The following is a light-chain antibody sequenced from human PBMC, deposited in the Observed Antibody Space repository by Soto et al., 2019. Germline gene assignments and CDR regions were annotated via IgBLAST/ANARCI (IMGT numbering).Light chain of an antibody. Sequence: DIQMTQSPSTLSASVGDSVTITCGASQNIRNWLAWYQQKPGKAPKLLIYKASTLKSGVPSRFSGSGSGTEFTLTISCLQPDDFATYYCQHYNSYSEAFGQGAKVDVK. J-gene: IGKJ1*01. V-gene: IGKV1-5*03. CDR2: KAS. CDR3: QHYNSYSEA. CDR1: QNIRNW.